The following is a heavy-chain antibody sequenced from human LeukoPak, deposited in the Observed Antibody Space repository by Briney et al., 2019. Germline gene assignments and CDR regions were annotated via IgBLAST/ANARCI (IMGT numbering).Heavy chain of an antibody. CDR1: GFTFSSYW. Sequence: GGSLRLSCAASGFTFSSYWMSWVRQAPGKGLEWVANIKQDGSEKYYVDSVKGRFTISRDNAKNSLYLQMNSLRAEDTAVYYCARVTSGYDRDHDYWGQGTLVTVSS. D-gene: IGHD5-12*01. CDR3: ARVTSGYDRDHDY. J-gene: IGHJ4*02. V-gene: IGHV3-7*01. CDR2: IKQDGSEK.